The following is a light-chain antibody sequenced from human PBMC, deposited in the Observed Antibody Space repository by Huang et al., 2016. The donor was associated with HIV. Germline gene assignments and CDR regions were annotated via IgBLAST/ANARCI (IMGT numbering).Light chain of an antibody. V-gene: IGKV1-39*01. CDR2: AAT. CDR3: QESHTSPRIS. J-gene: IGKJ4*01. Sequence: DIQMTQSPSSLSASVGDRVTITCGASQNIGNFLNWYQQKPGKAPQVLIYAATTLQVGVPSRFSGSGSGTVFTLTISSLQPEDLATYYCQESHTSPRISFGGGTKIDIK. CDR1: QNIGNF.